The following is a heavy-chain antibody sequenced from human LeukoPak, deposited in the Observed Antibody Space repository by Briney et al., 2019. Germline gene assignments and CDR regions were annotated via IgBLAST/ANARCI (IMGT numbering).Heavy chain of an antibody. CDR2: ISAYNGNT. Sequence: ASVKVSCKASGYTFTSYGISWVRQAPGQGLEWMGWISAYNGNTNYAQKLQGRVTMTTDTSTSTAYMELRSLRSDDTAVYYCARTVYYDSSGYYSPLFDYWGQGTLVTVPS. CDR1: GYTFTSYG. V-gene: IGHV1-18*01. D-gene: IGHD3-22*01. J-gene: IGHJ4*02. CDR3: ARTVYYDSSGYYSPLFDY.